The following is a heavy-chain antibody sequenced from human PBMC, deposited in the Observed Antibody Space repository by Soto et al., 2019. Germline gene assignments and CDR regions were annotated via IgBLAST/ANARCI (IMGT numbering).Heavy chain of an antibody. Sequence: EVQLLESGGGLVQPGGSLRLSCAASGFTFSSYAMSWVCQAPGKGLEWVSAISGSGGSTYYADSVKGRFTISRDNSKNTLYLQMNSLRAEETAVYYCAKDQQWLGPYNWFDPWGQGTLVTVSS. CDR1: GFTFSSYA. CDR2: ISGSGGST. V-gene: IGHV3-23*01. J-gene: IGHJ5*02. D-gene: IGHD6-19*01. CDR3: AKDQQWLGPYNWFDP.